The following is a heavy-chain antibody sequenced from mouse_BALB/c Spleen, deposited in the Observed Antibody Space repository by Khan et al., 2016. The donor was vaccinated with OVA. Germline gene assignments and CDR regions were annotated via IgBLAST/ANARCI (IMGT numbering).Heavy chain of an antibody. CDR3: AIYHGYFDV. J-gene: IGHJ1*01. CDR1: GYSFTGYY. Sequence: VQLKESGPDLVKPGASVKISCKASGYSFTGYYIHWVKQSHGKSLEWIGRVNPNNGGTSYNQKFKGKAILTVDKSSNTAYMELRSLTSVDSAVYSCAIYHGYFDVWGAGTTVTVSS. CDR2: VNPNNGGT. V-gene: IGHV1-26*01.